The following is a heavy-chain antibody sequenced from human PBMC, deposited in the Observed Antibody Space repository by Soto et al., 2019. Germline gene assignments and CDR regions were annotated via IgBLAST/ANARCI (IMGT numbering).Heavy chain of an antibody. D-gene: IGHD6-13*01. V-gene: IGHV5-10-1*01. J-gene: IGHJ6*02. CDR3: ARHRAAATPRGYYYYGMDV. Sequence: GESLKISCKGSGYSFTSYWISWVRQMPGKGLEWMGRIDPSDSYTNYSPSFQDHVTISADKSISTAYLQWGSLKASDTAMYYCARHRAAATPRGYYYYGMDVWGQGTTVTVSS. CDR2: IDPSDSYT. CDR1: GYSFTSYW.